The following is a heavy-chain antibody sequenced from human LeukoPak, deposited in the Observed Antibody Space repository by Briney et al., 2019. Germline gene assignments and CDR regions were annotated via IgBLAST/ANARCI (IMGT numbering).Heavy chain of an antibody. CDR2: ISGSGGST. Sequence: GGSLRLSCAASEFSFNTYSMNWLRQAPGKGLEWVSAISGSGGSTYYADSVKGRFTISRDNSKNTLYLQMNSLRAEDTAVYYCAKKGRGVIDYWGQGTLVTVSS. CDR1: EFSFNTYS. J-gene: IGHJ4*02. CDR3: AKKGRGVIDY. V-gene: IGHV3-23*01. D-gene: IGHD3-10*01.